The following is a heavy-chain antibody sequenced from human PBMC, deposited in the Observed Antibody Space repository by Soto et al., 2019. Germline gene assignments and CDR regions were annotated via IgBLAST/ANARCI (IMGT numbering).Heavy chain of an antibody. Sequence: ETLSLTCTVSGGSISSSSYYWGWIRQPPGKGLEWIGSIYYSGSTYYNPSLKSRVTISVDTSKNQFSLKLSSVTAADTAVYYCASHDFWSGYGVRFGGVQTLNWFDPWGQGTLVTVSS. J-gene: IGHJ5*02. CDR1: GGSISSSSYY. CDR3: ASHDFWSGYGVRFGGVQTLNWFDP. D-gene: IGHD3-3*01. CDR2: IYYSGST. V-gene: IGHV4-39*01.